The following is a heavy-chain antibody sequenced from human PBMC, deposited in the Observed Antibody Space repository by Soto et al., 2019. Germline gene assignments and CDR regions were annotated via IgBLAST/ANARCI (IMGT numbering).Heavy chain of an antibody. J-gene: IGHJ4*02. CDR3: ARDSDDILTGSSHFTDY. CDR2: ISAYNGNT. D-gene: IGHD3-9*01. Sequence: QVQLVQSGAEVKKPGASVKVSCKASGYTFTSYGISWVRQAPGQGLEWMGWISAYNGNTNYAQKLQGRVTMTTDTSTITAYMELRSLRSDDTAVYYCARDSDDILTGSSHFTDYWGQGTLVTVSS. CDR1: GYTFTSYG. V-gene: IGHV1-18*01.